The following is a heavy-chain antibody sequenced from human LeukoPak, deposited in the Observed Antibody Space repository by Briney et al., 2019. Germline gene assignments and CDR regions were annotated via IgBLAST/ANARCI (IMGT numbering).Heavy chain of an antibody. Sequence: TGGSLRLSCAASGFTFSSYWMHWVRQAPGKGLVWVSRINSDGSSTSYADSVKGRFTISRDNAKNTLYLQMNSLRAEDTAVYYCARGPYCSGGSCYRPLVDWFDPWGQGTLVTVSS. CDR3: ARGPYCSGGSCYRPLVDWFDP. CDR1: GFTFSSYW. CDR2: INSDGSST. J-gene: IGHJ5*02. V-gene: IGHV3-74*01. D-gene: IGHD2-15*01.